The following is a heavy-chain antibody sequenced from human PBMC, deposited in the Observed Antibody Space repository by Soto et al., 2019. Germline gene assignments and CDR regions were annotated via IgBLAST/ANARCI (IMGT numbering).Heavy chain of an antibody. D-gene: IGHD2-21*01. Sequence: DVQLVESGGTLVQPGGSLRLSCAASGFTFSTYWMNWVRQVPGKGLVWLAGMKSDGTITNYADSVKGRFTISRDNVKNTLSLRMAGVRGEHTAVYECTRLSCDHGAFFSYGMDVWGRRTTVTVSS. CDR2: MKSDGTIT. CDR3: TRLSCDHGAFFSYGMDV. CDR1: GFTFSTYW. J-gene: IGHJ6*02. V-gene: IGHV3-74*01.